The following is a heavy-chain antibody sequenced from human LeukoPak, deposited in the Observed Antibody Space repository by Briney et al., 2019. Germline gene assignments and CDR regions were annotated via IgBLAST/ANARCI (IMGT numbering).Heavy chain of an antibody. CDR1: GFTFSTYE. CDR3: ARDMEPDAFDI. Sequence: GGSLRLSCAASGFTFSTYEMNWVRQAPGKGLEWVSYISSRGSAIYDADSVKGRFTISRDIAKTSLYLQMNSLRAEDTAIYYCARDMEPDAFDIWGQGTMVTVSS. J-gene: IGHJ3*02. D-gene: IGHD1-1*01. CDR2: ISSRGSAI. V-gene: IGHV3-48*03.